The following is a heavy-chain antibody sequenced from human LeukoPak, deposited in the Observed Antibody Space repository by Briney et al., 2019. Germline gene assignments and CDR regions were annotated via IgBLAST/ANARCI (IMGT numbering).Heavy chain of an antibody. Sequence: PGGSLRLSCAASGFTFSSYSMNWVRQAPGKGLEWVSRINSDGSSTSYADSVKGRFTVSRDNAKNTLYLQMNSLRAEDTAVYYCAKDRDSGNYYFDYWGQGTLVTVSS. D-gene: IGHD1-26*01. J-gene: IGHJ4*02. CDR3: AKDRDSGNYYFDY. V-gene: IGHV3-74*01. CDR2: INSDGSST. CDR1: GFTFSSYS.